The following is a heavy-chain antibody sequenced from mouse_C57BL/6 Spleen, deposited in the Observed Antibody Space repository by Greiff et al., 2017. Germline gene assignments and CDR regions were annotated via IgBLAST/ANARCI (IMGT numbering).Heavy chain of an antibody. CDR2: IYPGDGDT. CDR1: GYAFSSSW. Sequence: QVQLQQSGPELVKPGASVTISCKASGYAFSSSWMNWVKQRPGKGLEWIGRIYPGDGDTNYNGKFNGKGTLTADKSSSTAYMQHSSLTSKDSTVYFCAGSPGPTNFAYWGQGTTLTVSS. V-gene: IGHV1-82*01. D-gene: IGHD2-13*01. J-gene: IGHJ2*01. CDR3: AGSPGPTNFAY.